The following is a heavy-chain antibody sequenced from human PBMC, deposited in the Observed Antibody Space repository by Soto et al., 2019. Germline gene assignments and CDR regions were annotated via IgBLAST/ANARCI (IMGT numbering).Heavy chain of an antibody. D-gene: IGHD1-1*01. CDR1: GFTFSSYA. CDR2: ISNDGMNT. Sequence: QVHLVESGGGVVQPGRSLRLSCVASGFTFSSYALHWVRQAPGKGLEWVALISNDGMNTFYADSVKGRMTVSRDKAAKTMYLKMNSLTAEDTAVYYCEKGLSFMEHWGQGTVVTVSS. J-gene: IGHJ1*01. V-gene: IGHV3-30-3*02. CDR3: EKGLSFMEH.